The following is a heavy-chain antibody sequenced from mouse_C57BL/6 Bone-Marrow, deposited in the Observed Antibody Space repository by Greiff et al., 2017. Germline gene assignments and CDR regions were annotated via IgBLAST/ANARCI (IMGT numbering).Heavy chain of an antibody. Sequence: EVQLQQSGPELVKPGASVKIPCKASGYTFTDYNMDWVKQSHGQSLEWIGDINPNNGGTIYNQKFKGKATFTVDKSSSTAYMELRSLTSEDTAVYYCARGVALDYWGQGTTLTVSS. J-gene: IGHJ2*01. V-gene: IGHV1-18*01. CDR2: INPNNGGT. CDR1: GYTFTDYN. CDR3: ARGVALDY. D-gene: IGHD1-1*02.